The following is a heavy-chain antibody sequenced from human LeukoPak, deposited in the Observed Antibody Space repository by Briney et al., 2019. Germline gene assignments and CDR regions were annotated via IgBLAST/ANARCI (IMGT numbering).Heavy chain of an antibody. CDR2: IIPIFGTA. V-gene: IGHV1-69*05. J-gene: IGHJ4*02. Sequence: SVKVSCKASGGTFSSYAISWVRQAPGQGLEWMGGIIPIFGTANYAQKFQGRVTITTDESTSTAYMELSSLRSEDTAVYYCARGTVATTLRFDFDYWGQGTLVTVSS. CDR3: ARGTVATTLRFDFDY. CDR1: GGTFSSYA. D-gene: IGHD5-12*01.